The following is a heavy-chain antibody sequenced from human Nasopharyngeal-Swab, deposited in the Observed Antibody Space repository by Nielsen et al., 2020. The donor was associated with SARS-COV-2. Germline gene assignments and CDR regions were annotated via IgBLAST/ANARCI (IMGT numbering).Heavy chain of an antibody. CDR3: VSFYYGSAY. V-gene: IGHV3-48*04. D-gene: IGHD3-10*01. CDR2: ITSTSSTI. CDR1: GFTFSNYN. Sequence: GESLKISCAASGFTFSNYNMNWVRQAPGKGLEWVSYITSTSSTIYYADSVKGRFTISRDNAKNSLSLQINSLRAEDTAMYYCVSFYYGSAYWGQGTLVTVSS. J-gene: IGHJ4*02.